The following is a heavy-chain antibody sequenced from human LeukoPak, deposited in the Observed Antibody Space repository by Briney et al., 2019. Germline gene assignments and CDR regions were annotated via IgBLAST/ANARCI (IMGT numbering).Heavy chain of an antibody. CDR3: AKQGGGNNWFDP. CDR2: IRYDGSNK. D-gene: IGHD2-15*01. J-gene: IGHJ5*02. CDR1: RFTFSSYG. V-gene: IGHV3-30*02. Sequence: PGGSLRLSCAASRFTFSSYGMHWVRQAPGKGLEWVAFIRYDGSNKYYADSVKGRFTISRDNSKNTLYLQMNSLRAEDTAVYYCAKQGGGNNWFDPWGQGTLVTVSS.